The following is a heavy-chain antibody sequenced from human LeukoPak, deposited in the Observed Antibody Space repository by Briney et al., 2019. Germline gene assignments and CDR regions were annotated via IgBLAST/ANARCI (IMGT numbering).Heavy chain of an antibody. J-gene: IGHJ5*02. CDR3: ATRGEQPLHYWFDP. CDR2: FDPEDGET. Sequence: ASVKVSCKVSGYTLTELSMHWVRQAPGKGPEWIGGFDPEDGETIYAQKFQGRVTMTEDTSTDTAYMELSSLRSEDTAVYYCATRGEQPLHYWFDPWGQGTLVTVSS. D-gene: IGHD1-26*01. CDR1: GYTLTELS. V-gene: IGHV1-24*01.